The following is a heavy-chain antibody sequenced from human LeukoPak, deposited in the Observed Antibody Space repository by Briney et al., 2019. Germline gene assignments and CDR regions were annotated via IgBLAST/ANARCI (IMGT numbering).Heavy chain of an antibody. CDR2: ISSSSSYI. V-gene: IGHV3-21*01. CDR1: GFTFSSYS. D-gene: IGHD4-4*01. J-gene: IGHJ4*02. Sequence: GGSLRLSCAASGFTFSSYSMNWVRQAPGKGLEWVSSISSSSSYIYYADSVKGRFTISRDNAKNSLYLQMNSLRAEDTAVYYCAGLGRSNYGRYDSYYFDYWGQGTLVTVSS. CDR3: AGLGRSNYGRYDSYYFDY.